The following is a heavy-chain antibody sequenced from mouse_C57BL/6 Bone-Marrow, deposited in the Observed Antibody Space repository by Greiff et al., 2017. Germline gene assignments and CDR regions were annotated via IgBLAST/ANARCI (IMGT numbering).Heavy chain of an antibody. CDR3: ASLYSNYALFAY. CDR2: ISDGGSYT. J-gene: IGHJ3*01. V-gene: IGHV5-4*01. Sequence: EVQGVESGGGLVKPGGSLKLSCAASGFTFSSYAMSWVRQTPEKRLEWVATISDGGSYTYYPDNVKGRFTISRDNAKNNLYLQMSHLKSEDTAMYYCASLYSNYALFAYWGQGTLVTVSA. CDR1: GFTFSSYA. D-gene: IGHD2-5*01.